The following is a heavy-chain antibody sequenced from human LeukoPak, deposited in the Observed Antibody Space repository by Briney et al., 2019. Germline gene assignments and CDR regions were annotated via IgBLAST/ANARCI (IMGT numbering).Heavy chain of an antibody. V-gene: IGHV4-30-4*07. CDR2: IYYSGST. CDR1: GSSISSGGYS. CDR3: AVYCSGGSCSPNEDYNWFDP. Sequence: PSETLSLTCAVSGSSISSGGYSWSWIRQPPGKGLEWIGYIYYSGSTYYNPSLKSRVTISVDTSKNQFSLKLSSVTAADTAVYYCAVYCSGGSCSPNEDYNWFDPWGQGTLVTVSS. J-gene: IGHJ5*02. D-gene: IGHD2-15*01.